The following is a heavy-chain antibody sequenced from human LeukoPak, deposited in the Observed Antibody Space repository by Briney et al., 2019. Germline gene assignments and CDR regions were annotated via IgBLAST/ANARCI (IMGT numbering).Heavy chain of an antibody. CDR3: GRAFPPLRTSSAGDL. D-gene: IGHD3-16*01. J-gene: IGHJ4*02. CDR1: GFTFSDYV. Sequence: KAGGSLRLSCSASGFTFSDYVMNWVRQAPGKGLEWVSSISGLSTHIYYGDSVKGRFSISRDNAKNSVYLQMNSLGVEDTAIYYCGRAFPPLRTSSAGDLWGQGILVTVSS. CDR2: ISGLSTHI. V-gene: IGHV3-21*01.